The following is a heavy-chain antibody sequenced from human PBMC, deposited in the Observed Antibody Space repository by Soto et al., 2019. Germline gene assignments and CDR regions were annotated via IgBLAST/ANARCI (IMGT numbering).Heavy chain of an antibody. CDR1: GGSFSTSA. Sequence: QEQLVQSGAEVKRPGSSVTVSCKASGGSFSTSAISWVRQAPGHGLEWMGGSLPVFGTPDYARKFQGRVTITADKSTATVYMELSSLKSEDTAVYFCASLEGGAGYSYGMDLWGQGTTVTVSS. J-gene: IGHJ6*02. V-gene: IGHV1-69*06. CDR3: ASLEGGAGYSYGMDL. CDR2: SLPVFGTP. D-gene: IGHD3-16*01.